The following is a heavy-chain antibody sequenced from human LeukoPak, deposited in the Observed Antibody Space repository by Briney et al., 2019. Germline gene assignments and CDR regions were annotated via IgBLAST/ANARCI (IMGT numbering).Heavy chain of an antibody. Sequence: RAGGSLRLSCAASGFTFDDYGMSWGRQAPGRGLEWVSGINWNGGSTGYADSVKGRFTISRDNAKNSLYLQMNSLRAEDTALYYCARDHSPGGGGGYWGQGTLLTVSS. J-gene: IGHJ4*02. V-gene: IGHV3-20*04. CDR2: INWNGGST. D-gene: IGHD2-21*01. CDR3: ARDHSPGGGGGY. CDR1: GFTFDDYG.